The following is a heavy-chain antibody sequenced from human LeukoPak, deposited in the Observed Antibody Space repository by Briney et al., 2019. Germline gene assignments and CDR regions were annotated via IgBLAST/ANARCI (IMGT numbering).Heavy chain of an antibody. CDR2: ISYDGSKK. CDR3: ARGKYSNGWYYFDY. J-gene: IGHJ4*02. CDR1: GFTFSSYG. Sequence: AGGSLRLSCAASGFTFSSYGMHCVRQAPGKGLEWVAVISYDGSKKYYADSVKGRFTISRDSSKNMLYLQMNSLRVEDTAVYYCARGKYSNGWYYFDYWGQGTLVTVSS. D-gene: IGHD6-19*01. V-gene: IGHV3-30*03.